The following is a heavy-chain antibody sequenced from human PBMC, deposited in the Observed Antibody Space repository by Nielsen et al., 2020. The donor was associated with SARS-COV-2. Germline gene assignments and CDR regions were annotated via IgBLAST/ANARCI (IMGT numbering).Heavy chain of an antibody. CDR1: GFTFSSYG. CDR3: ARGTAAGDY. D-gene: IGHD6-13*01. V-gene: IGHV3-33*01. J-gene: IGHJ4*02. CDR2: IWYDGSNK. Sequence: GESLKISCAASGFTFSSYGMHWVRQAPGKGLEWVAVIWYDGSNKYYADSVKGRFTISRDNSKNTLYLQMNSLRAEDTAVYYCARGTAAGDYWGQGTLVTVSS.